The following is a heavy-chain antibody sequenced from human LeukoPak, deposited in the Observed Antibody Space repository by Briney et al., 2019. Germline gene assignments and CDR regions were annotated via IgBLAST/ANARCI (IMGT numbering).Heavy chain of an antibody. V-gene: IGHV3-48*03. CDR2: ISSSGSTI. D-gene: IGHD3-10*01. Sequence: GGSLRLSCAASGFTFSSYEMNWVRQAPGKGLEWVSYISSSGSTIYYADSVKGRFTISGDNAKNSLYLQMNSLRAEDTAVYYCARVIWNYYGSGSFALDYWGQGTLVTVSS. CDR1: GFTFSSYE. CDR3: ARVIWNYYGSGSFALDY. J-gene: IGHJ4*02.